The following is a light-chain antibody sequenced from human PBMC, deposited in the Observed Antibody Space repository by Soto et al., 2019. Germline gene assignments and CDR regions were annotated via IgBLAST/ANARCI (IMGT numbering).Light chain of an antibody. Sequence: ETLLTHSPSPLSLSPGETATLSWRASQSVSSNLAWYQQKPGQAPRLLIYDVSNRATGIPARFSGSGSGTDFTLTIGSLQPEDFAVYYCHQRSNWPPTVGGGTKVDIK. J-gene: IGKJ4*01. CDR3: HQRSNWPPT. CDR2: DVS. CDR1: QSVSSN. V-gene: IGKV3-11*01.